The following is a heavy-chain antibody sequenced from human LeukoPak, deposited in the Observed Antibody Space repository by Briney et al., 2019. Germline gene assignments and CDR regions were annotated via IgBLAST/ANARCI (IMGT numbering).Heavy chain of an antibody. CDR2: IYYSGNT. CDR1: GGPISNYY. D-gene: IGHD4-17*01. V-gene: IGHV4-59*01. Sequence: SETLSLTCTVSGGPISNYYWSWIRQPPGKGLEWIGYIYYSGNTNYNPSLKSRVTISVDTSKNQISLKLSSVTAADTAVYYCARDMDSYGPDAFDIWGQGTMVTVSS. CDR3: ARDMDSYGPDAFDI. J-gene: IGHJ3*02.